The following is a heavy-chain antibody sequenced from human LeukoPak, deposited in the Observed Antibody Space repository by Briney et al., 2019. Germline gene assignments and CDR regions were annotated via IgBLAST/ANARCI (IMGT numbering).Heavy chain of an antibody. V-gene: IGHV4-39*01. J-gene: IGHJ4*02. D-gene: IGHD6-19*01. CDR2: IYYSGST. CDR1: GGSISSSSYY. CDR3: ARTPPAVAGHFDY. Sequence: PSETLSLTCTFSGGSISSSSYYWGWIRQPPGKGLEWIGSIYYSGSTYYNPSLKSRVTISVDTSKNQFSLKLSSVTAADTAVYYCARTPPAVAGHFDYWGQGTLVTVSS.